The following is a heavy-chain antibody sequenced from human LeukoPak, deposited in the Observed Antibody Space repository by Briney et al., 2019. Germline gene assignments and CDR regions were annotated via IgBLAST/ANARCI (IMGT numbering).Heavy chain of an antibody. D-gene: IGHD6-19*01. J-gene: IGHJ3*01. CDR3: AKGLAKARLAVSF. Sequence: GGSLRLSCAVSGFTFSGFWMSWSRQAPGKGLEWVASINSDGSEGYYADVVKGRFTISRDNSKNTLYLQMNSLRAEDTAVYYCAKGLAKARLAVSFWGQGTMVTVSS. CDR2: INSDGSEG. V-gene: IGHV3-7*03. CDR1: GFTFSGFW.